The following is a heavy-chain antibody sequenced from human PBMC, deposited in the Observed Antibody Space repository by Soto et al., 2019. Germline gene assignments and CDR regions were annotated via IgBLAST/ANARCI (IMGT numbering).Heavy chain of an antibody. CDR3: ARRASPNYDFWSGYGMDV. J-gene: IGHJ6*02. V-gene: IGHV5-51*01. CDR1: GYSFTSYW. Sequence: GESLKISCKGSGYSFTSYWIGWVRQMPGKGLEWMGIIYPGDSDTRYSPSFQGQVTISADKSISTAYLQWSSLKASDTAMYYCARRASPNYDFWSGYGMDVWGQGTTVTVSS. D-gene: IGHD3-3*01. CDR2: IYPGDSDT.